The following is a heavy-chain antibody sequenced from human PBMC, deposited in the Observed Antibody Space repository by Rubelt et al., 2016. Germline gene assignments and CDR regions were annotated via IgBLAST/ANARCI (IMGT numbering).Heavy chain of an antibody. D-gene: IGHD3-10*01. CDR1: GGSISSGGYY. CDR3: ARGRFGELSLYYFDY. V-gene: IGHV4-31*03. J-gene: IGHJ4*02. Sequence: QVQLQESGPGLVKPSQTLSLTCTVSGGSISSGGYYWSWIRQHPGKGLEWIGYIYYSGSTYYNPSLKGRVTIPVDTAKNQFSLKLSSVTAADTAVYYCARGRFGELSLYYFDYWGQGTLVTVSS. CDR2: IYYSGST.